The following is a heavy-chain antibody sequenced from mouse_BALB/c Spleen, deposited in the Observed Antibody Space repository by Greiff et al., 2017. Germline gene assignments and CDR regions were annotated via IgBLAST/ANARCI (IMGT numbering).Heavy chain of an antibody. CDR3: ARYGNLPPYAMDY. CDR2: IDPFNGGT. CDR1: GYSFTSYY. Sequence: EVQVVESGPELMKPGASVKISCKASGYSFTSYYMHWVKQSHGKSLEWIGYIDPFNGGTSYNQKFKGKATLTVDKSSSTAYMHLSSLTSEDSAVYYCARYGNLPPYAMDYWGQGTSVTVSS. J-gene: IGHJ4*01. D-gene: IGHD2-1*01. V-gene: IGHV1S135*01.